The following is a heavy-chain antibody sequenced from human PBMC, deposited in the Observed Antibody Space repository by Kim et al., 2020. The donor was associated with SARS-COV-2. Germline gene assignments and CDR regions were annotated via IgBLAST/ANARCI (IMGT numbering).Heavy chain of an antibody. CDR3: RGWLNTFDV. D-gene: IGHD3-9*01. V-gene: IGHV3-48*03. Sequence: GGSLRLFCAASGFMFSSYSMNWVRQAPGKGLEWVSHINSGGSTIYYADSVKGRFTISRDNAKDSLYLQMNSLRAEDTAVYYCRGWLNTFDVWGQGTMVTVSS. CDR2: INSGGSTI. CDR1: GFMFSSYS. J-gene: IGHJ3*01.